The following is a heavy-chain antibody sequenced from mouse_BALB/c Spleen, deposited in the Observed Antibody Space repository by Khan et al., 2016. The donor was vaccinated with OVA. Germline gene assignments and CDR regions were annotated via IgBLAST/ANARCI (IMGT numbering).Heavy chain of an antibody. CDR2: IWSDGST. CDR1: GFSLTNYG. J-gene: IGHJ4*01. D-gene: IGHD2-10*01. CDR3: ARQPYYHYNIMDY. Sequence: VQLVESGPGLAAPSQSLSITCTISGFSLTNYGVHWIRQPPGKGLEWLGVIWSDGSTTYNSALQSRLTITKDNSQSQVFLKMNGLQTDDTAIYFCARQPYYHYNIMDYWGQGTSVTVSS. V-gene: IGHV2-6-1*01.